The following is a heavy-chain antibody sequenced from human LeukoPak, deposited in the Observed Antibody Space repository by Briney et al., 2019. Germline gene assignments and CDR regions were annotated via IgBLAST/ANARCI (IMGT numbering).Heavy chain of an antibody. Sequence: GGSLRLSCAASGFTFDDYAMHWVRQAPGKGLEWVSGISWNSGSIGYADSVKGRFTISRDNAKNSLYLQMNSLRAEDTALYYCAKDARSYYGGNPWYFDLWGRGTLVTVSS. D-gene: IGHD4-23*01. CDR2: ISWNSGSI. V-gene: IGHV3-9*01. CDR1: GFTFDDYA. CDR3: AKDARSYYGGNPWYFDL. J-gene: IGHJ2*01.